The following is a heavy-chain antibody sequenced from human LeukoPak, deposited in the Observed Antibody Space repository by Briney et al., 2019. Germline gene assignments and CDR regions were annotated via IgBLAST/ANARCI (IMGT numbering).Heavy chain of an antibody. V-gene: IGHV1-18*01. Sequence: ASVKVSCKASGYTFASYDISWVRQAPGQGLECMVWISAYNGNTNYAQKFQGRVTMTTDTSTSTAYMELRSLRSDDTAVYYCARVPGYSSGWYPIDYWGRGTLVTVSS. D-gene: IGHD6-19*01. J-gene: IGHJ4*02. CDR1: GYTFASYD. CDR2: ISAYNGNT. CDR3: ARVPGYSSGWYPIDY.